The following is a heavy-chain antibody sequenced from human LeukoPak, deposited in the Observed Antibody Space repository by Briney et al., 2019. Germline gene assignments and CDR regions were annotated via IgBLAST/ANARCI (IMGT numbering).Heavy chain of an antibody. V-gene: IGHV3-7*04. D-gene: IGHD2-15*01. Sequence: GGSLRLSCAATGFIFSHNWMSWVRPVPGKGVEWVANLKPDGSDKYYVDSVKGRFTISRDNAKNSLYLQMDSLRAEDTAVYYCASELQWSFYYWGQGTLVTVSS. J-gene: IGHJ4*02. CDR2: LKPDGSDK. CDR3: ASELQWSFYY. CDR1: GFIFSHNW.